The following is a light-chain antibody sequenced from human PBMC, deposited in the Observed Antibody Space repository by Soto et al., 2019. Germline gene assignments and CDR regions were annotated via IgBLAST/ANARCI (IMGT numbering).Light chain of an antibody. CDR1: QSVNLN. Sequence: EIMMTQSPGTLSVSPGEGATLSCTASQSVNLNLAWYQQKPGQPPRLLLYGASTRATGIPVRFRRSGSGTEVTLPISSLPSEDFSVCFCRQYNSWPRGTFGPGTKVEIK. CDR3: RQYNSWPRGT. J-gene: IGKJ3*01. V-gene: IGKV3-15*01. CDR2: GAS.